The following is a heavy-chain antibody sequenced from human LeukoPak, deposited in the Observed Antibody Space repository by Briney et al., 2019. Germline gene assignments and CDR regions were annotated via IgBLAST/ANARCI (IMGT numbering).Heavy chain of an antibody. CDR3: ARASADHYDILTGYYNDYYYMDV. V-gene: IGHV1-69*06. CDR1: GGTFSSYA. J-gene: IGHJ6*03. CDR2: IIPIFGTA. Sequence: SVKVSCKASGGTFSSYAISWVRQAPGQGLEWMGGIIPIFGTANYAQKFQGRVTITADKSTSTAYMELSSLRSEDTAVYYCARASADHYDILTGYYNDYYYMDVWGKGTTVTVSS. D-gene: IGHD3-9*01.